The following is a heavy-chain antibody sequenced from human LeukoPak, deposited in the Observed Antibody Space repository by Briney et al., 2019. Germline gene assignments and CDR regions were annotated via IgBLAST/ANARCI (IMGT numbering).Heavy chain of an antibody. V-gene: IGHV4-61*09. D-gene: IGHD2-2*01. CDR2: IYATKNT. Sequence: PSQTLSLTCTVSGGSISSGSAYWNWIRQPAGKGLEWIGHIYATKNTNYNPSLKSRVTISVDTSKNQFSLKLSSVTAADTAVYYCARYCSSTSRYGTYHYMDVWGKGTTVTISS. J-gene: IGHJ6*03. CDR3: ARYCSSTSRYGTYHYMDV. CDR1: GGSISSGSAY.